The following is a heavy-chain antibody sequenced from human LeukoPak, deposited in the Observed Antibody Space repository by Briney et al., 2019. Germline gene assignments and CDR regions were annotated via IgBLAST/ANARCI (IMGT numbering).Heavy chain of an antibody. J-gene: IGHJ3*02. CDR1: GYSITSGYY. Sequence: SETLSLTCTVSGYSITSGYYCGWIRQPPGKGLEWIASIYHSGSTSWIGSMYHSGSTSYNPSLKSRVTISVDTSKKQFSLKLSSVTAADTAVYYCARSYDSSGGDAFDIWGQGTMVTVSS. V-gene: IGHV4-38-2*02. D-gene: IGHD3-22*01. CDR2: MYHSGST. CDR3: ARSYDSSGGDAFDI.